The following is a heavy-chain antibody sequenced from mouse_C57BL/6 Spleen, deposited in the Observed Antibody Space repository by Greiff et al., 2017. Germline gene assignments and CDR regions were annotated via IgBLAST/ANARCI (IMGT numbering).Heavy chain of an antibody. CDR1: GYTFTSYW. D-gene: IGHD2-4*01. CDR2: IHPNSGST. CDR3: ARADYHAY. V-gene: IGHV1-64*01. J-gene: IGHJ3*01. Sequence: LVESGAELVKPGASVKLSCKASGYTFTSYWMHWVKQRPGHGLEWIGMIHPNSGSTNYNEKFKSKATLTVDKSSSTAYMQLSSLTSEDSAVYYCARADYHAYWGQGTLVTVSA.